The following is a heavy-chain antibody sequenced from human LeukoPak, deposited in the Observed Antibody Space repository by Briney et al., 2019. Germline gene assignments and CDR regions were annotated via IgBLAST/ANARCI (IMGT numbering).Heavy chain of an antibody. CDR2: IYSSGST. CDR1: GGSISSYY. Sequence: PSETLSLTCTVSGGSISSYYWSWIRQPPGKGLEWIGYIYSSGSTNYNPSLKSRVTVSVDTSKNQFSLKVSSVTAADTAVYYCARVFDSGSQAYFYYMDVWGKGTPVTISS. CDR3: ARVFDSGSQAYFYYMDV. D-gene: IGHD3-10*01. V-gene: IGHV4-59*01. J-gene: IGHJ6*03.